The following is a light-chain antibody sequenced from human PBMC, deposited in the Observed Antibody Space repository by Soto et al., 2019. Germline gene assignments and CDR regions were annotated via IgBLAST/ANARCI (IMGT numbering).Light chain of an antibody. J-gene: IGKJ3*01. V-gene: IGKV3-15*01. CDR3: QQRSNWPQFT. CDR2: DAS. CDR1: ENIDNN. Sequence: DIVMTQSPATLSVSPGDRATLSCRASENIDNNLAWYQQKPGQSPTLLIYDASTRTSGLPARFSGSGSGAAFNLTISSLQSEDFAVYYCQQRSNWPQFTFGPGTKVDIK.